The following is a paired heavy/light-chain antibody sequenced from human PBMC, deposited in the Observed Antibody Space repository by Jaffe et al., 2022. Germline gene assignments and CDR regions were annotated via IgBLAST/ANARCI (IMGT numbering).Heavy chain of an antibody. CDR3: ARAQQGGYSYGFPLGY. V-gene: IGHV1-69*02. CDR2: IIPILGIA. J-gene: IGHJ4*02. Sequence: QVQLVQSGAEVKKPGSSVKVSCKASGGTFSSYTISWVRQAPGQGLEWMGRIIPILGIANYAQKFQGRVTITADKSTSTAYMELSSLRSEDTAVYYCARAQQGGYSYGFPLGYWGQGTLVTVSS. CDR1: GGTFSSYT. D-gene: IGHD5-18*01.
Light chain of an antibody. J-gene: IGKJ4*01. CDR2: WAS. CDR3: QQYYSTPALT. V-gene: IGKV4-1*01. CDR1: QSVLYSSNNKNY. Sequence: DIVMTQSPDSLAVSLGERATINCKSSQSVLYSSNNKNYLAWYQQKPGQPPKLLIYWASTRESGVPDRFSGSGSGTDFTLTISSLQAEDVAVYYCQQYYSTPALTFGGGTKVEIK.